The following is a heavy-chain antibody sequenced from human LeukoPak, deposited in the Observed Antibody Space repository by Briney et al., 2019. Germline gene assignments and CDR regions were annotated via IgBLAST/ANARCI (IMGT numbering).Heavy chain of an antibody. CDR2: ICGRGGSA. J-gene: IGHJ4*02. CDR1: GFTFSDYG. CDR3: ARTYYDILTGYNPYFDY. D-gene: IGHD3-9*01. V-gene: IGHV3-23*01. Sequence: PGGSLRLSCAASGFTFSDYGMNWVRQTPGKGLEWVSAICGRGGSAYYADSVKGRFTISRDNAKNFLYLQMNSLRAEDTAVYYCARTYYDILTGYNPYFDYWGQGILVTVSS.